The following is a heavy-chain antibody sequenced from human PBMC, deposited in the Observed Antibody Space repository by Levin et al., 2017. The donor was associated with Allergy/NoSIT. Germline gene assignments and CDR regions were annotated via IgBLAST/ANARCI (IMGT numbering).Heavy chain of an antibody. D-gene: IGHD3-10*01. J-gene: IGHJ4*02. CDR3: VRDLEGYRGVIRFDF. V-gene: IGHV3-48*01. CDR1: GFSFSAYS. Sequence: GESLKISCAVSGFSFSAYSMNWVRQAPGKGLEWLAYVDGHGTRIFYADSAKGRFTISRDNAQNSLYLQMNSLRAEDSGTYYCVRDLEGYRGVIRFDFWGQGTLVTVSS. CDR2: VDGHGTRI.